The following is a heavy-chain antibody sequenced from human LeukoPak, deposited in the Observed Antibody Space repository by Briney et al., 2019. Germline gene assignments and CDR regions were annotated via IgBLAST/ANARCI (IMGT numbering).Heavy chain of an antibody. CDR2: ISSSSSYI. J-gene: IGHJ4*02. Sequence: GGSLRLSCAASGFTFSSYSMNWVRQAPGKGLEWVSSISSSSSYIYYAGSVKGQFTISRDNAKNSLYLQMNSLRAEDTAVYYCARDQEVKIVGAPPGYWGQGTLVTVSS. CDR1: GFTFSSYS. V-gene: IGHV3-21*01. D-gene: IGHD1-26*01. CDR3: ARDQEVKIVGAPPGY.